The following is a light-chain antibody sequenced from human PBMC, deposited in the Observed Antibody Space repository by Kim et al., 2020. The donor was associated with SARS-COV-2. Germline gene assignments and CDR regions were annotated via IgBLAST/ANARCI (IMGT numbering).Light chain of an antibody. CDR1: KLGDKY. V-gene: IGLV3-1*01. CDR3: QAWDSSTVV. CDR2: QDS. Sequence: VSPGQTASITCSGDKLGDKYACWYQQKPDQSPVLVIYQDSKRLSGLPERFSGSNSGNTASLTISGTQAMDEADSFCQAWDSSTVVFGGGTQLTFL. J-gene: IGLJ2*01.